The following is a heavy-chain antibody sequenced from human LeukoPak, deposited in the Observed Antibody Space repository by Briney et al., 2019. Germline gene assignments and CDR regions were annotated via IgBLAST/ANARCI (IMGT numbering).Heavy chain of an antibody. Sequence: KAGGSLRLSCAASGFTFSSYSMNWVRQAPGKGLEWVSSISSSSSYIYYADSVKGRFTISRDNARNSLYLQMNSLRAEDMAMYYCARGHLGLDYWGQGTLVTVSS. D-gene: IGHD3-16*01. CDR3: ARGHLGLDY. V-gene: IGHV3-21*04. J-gene: IGHJ4*02. CDR2: ISSSSSYI. CDR1: GFTFSSYS.